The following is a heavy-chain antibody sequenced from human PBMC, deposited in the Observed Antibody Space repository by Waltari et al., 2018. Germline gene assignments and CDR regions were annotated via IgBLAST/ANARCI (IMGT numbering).Heavy chain of an antibody. CDR1: GYTFTGYY. Sequence: QVQLVQSGAEVKKPGASVKVSCKASGYTFTGYYMHWVRQAPGQGREWMGRINPNCGGTNYGLQFQCMVTMTMYPSISTAYMELSRLRSDDTAVYYCSSETRGGLGPMYYFAYWRQGTLVTVSS. D-gene: IGHD3-10*01. J-gene: IGHJ4*02. V-gene: IGHV1-2*06. CDR2: INPNCGGT. CDR3: SSETRGGLGPMYYFAY.